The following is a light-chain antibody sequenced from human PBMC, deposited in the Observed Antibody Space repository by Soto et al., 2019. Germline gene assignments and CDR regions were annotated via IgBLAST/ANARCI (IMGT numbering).Light chain of an antibody. Sequence: QSVLTQPPSVSGAPGQRVTIDCTGTRKNIGAGYDVHWYRQVPGTAPKLLIYGNGNRPSGVPDRFSASKFGTSASLTIAGIQADDEADYYCQSYDNRLTVSVFGGGTKVTVL. V-gene: IGLV1-40*01. CDR2: GNG. J-gene: IGLJ3*02. CDR1: RKNIGAGYD. CDR3: QSYDNRLTVSV.